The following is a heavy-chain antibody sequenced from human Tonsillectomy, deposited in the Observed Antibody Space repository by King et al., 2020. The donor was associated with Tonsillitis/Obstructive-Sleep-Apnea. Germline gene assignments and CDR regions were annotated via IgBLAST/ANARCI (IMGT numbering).Heavy chain of an antibody. D-gene: IGHD4-17*01. Sequence: QLQDSGPGLVKPSETLSLTCTVSGGSVSSSSYYWGWIRQPPGKGLEWIGSIYYSGTTYYNPSRKSRVTIFVDTSKNPLSLKVNSVTAADTAVDYCVRHHEDGDDYYYYYMDVWGKGTTVPVS. CDR1: GGSVSSSSYY. CDR2: IYYSGTT. CDR3: VRHHEDGDDYYYYYMDV. J-gene: IGHJ6*03. V-gene: IGHV4-39*01.